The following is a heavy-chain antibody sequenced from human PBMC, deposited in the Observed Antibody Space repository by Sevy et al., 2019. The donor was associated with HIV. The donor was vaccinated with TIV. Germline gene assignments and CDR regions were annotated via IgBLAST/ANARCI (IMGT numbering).Heavy chain of an antibody. CDR2: MSPKSGNT. CDR3: ACGWSVDVWNYEYYCYGMDV. Sequence: ASVKVSCKDSGDTFTTYDINWVRQATGQGLEWMGWMSPKSGNTGFAQKFQGRLTMTRDTSISTAFMELSSLGSEVTADYYCACGWSVDVWNYEYYCYGMDVWGQGTTVTVSS. CDR1: GDTFTTYD. D-gene: IGHD3-3*01. V-gene: IGHV1-8*02. J-gene: IGHJ6*02.